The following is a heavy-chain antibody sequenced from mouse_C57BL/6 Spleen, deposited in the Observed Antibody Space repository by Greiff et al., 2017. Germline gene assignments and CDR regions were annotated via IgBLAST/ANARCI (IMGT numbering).Heavy chain of an antibody. CDR3: ARGGNWDWLDD. Sequence: EVKLQESGPGLVKPSQSLSLTCSVTGYSITSGYYWNWIRQFPGNKLEWMGYISYDGSNNYNPSLKNRISITRDTSKNQFFLKLNSVTTEDTATYYCARGGNWDWLDDWGQGTSVTVSS. CDR2: ISYDGSN. V-gene: IGHV3-6*01. D-gene: IGHD4-1*01. J-gene: IGHJ4*01. CDR1: GYSITSGYY.